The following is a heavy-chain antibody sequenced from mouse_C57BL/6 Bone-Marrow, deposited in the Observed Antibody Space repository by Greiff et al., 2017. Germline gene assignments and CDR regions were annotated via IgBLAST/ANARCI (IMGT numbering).Heavy chain of an antibody. CDR1: GFTFSSYG. CDR3: ARQGAYDYDGGWFAY. Sequence: EVMLVESGGDLVKPGGSLKLSCAASGFTFSSYGMSWVRQTPDKRLEWVATISSGGSYTYYPDSVKGRFTISRDNAKNTLYLQMSSLKSEDTAMYYCARQGAYDYDGGWFAYWGQGTLVTVSA. V-gene: IGHV5-6*01. CDR2: ISSGGSYT. J-gene: IGHJ3*01. D-gene: IGHD2-4*01.